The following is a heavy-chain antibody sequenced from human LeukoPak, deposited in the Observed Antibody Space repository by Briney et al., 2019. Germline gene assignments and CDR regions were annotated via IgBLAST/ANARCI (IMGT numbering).Heavy chain of an antibody. J-gene: IGHJ6*03. V-gene: IGHV4-39*07. Sequence: SETLSLTCTVSGGSISSSSYYWGWIRQPPGKGLEWIGSIYYSGSTYYNPSLKSRVTISVDTSKNQFSLKLSSVTAADTAAYYCARAVSLWSGYYYYYMDVWGKGTTVTVSS. D-gene: IGHD3-3*01. CDR1: GGSISSSSYY. CDR2: IYYSGST. CDR3: ARAVSLWSGYYYYYMDV.